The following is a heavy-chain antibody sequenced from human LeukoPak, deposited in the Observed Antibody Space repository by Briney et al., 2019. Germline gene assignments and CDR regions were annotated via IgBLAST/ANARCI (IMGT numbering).Heavy chain of an antibody. J-gene: IGHJ4*02. CDR1: GGSVSSGSYY. Sequence: SETLSLTCTVSGGSVSSGSYYWSWIRQPPGKGLEWIGYIYYSGSINYNPSLKSRVTISVDTSKNQFSLKLSSVTAADTAVYYCARGYCSGGSCYHFDYWGQGTLVTVSS. V-gene: IGHV4-61*01. CDR2: IYYSGSI. CDR3: ARGYCSGGSCYHFDY. D-gene: IGHD2-15*01.